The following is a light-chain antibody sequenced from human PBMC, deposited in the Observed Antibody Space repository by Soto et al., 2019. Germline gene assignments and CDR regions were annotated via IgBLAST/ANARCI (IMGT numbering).Light chain of an antibody. CDR3: MRGTHWPAYT. CDR2: KVS. V-gene: IGKV2-30*01. CDR1: QSLVYSDGDTY. Sequence: DVVMTQSPLSLPVTLGQPASISCRSSQSLVYSDGDTYLSWFQLRPGQSPRRLIYKVSRRDPGVPDRFSGSGSGTDFTLRISRVEAEDVGIYYCMRGTHWPAYTFGQGTQLEMK. J-gene: IGKJ2*01.